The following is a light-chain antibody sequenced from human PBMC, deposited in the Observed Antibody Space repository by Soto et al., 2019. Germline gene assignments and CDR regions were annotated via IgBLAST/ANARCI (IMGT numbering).Light chain of an antibody. CDR2: GAS. V-gene: IGKV3-20*01. CDR1: QSAGNF. CDR3: QQYGSSPGT. Sequence: EIVITQSPATLSVSPGETASLSCRASQSAGNFLAWYQQRPGQAPRLLIYGASIRATGIPDRFSGSGSGTDFTLTISRLEPEDFAVYYCQQYGSSPGTFGQGTKVDIK. J-gene: IGKJ1*01.